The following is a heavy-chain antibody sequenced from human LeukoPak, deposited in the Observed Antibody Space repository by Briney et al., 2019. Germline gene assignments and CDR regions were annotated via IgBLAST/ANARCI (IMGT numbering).Heavy chain of an antibody. V-gene: IGHV4-59*08. Sequence: SETLSLTCTVSGGSISNYYGSWIRQPPGKGLEWIGYILDSGDSDYNPSLKSRVTISMDTSKNQFSLRLTSVTATDTAVYCCARHPAIYYDSLGEFDYWGQGTLVTVSS. D-gene: IGHD3-22*01. CDR1: GGSISNYY. CDR3: ARHPAIYYDSLGEFDY. J-gene: IGHJ4*02. CDR2: ILDSGDS.